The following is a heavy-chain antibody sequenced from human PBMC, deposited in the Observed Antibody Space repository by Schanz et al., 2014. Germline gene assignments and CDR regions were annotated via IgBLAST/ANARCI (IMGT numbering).Heavy chain of an antibody. J-gene: IGHJ2*01. V-gene: IGHV1-2*04. Sequence: QVQLVQSGAEMKKPGASVKVSCKASGYTFTGYYMHWVRQAPGQGLEWMGWINPNSGTTNYAQKFQGWVTMTRDTSISTAYMELSRLKSDDTAHYYCVRVPSRDVSFDLWGRGTLVTVSS. CDR1: GYTFTGYY. CDR2: INPNSGTT. CDR3: VRVPSRDVSFDL. D-gene: IGHD3-16*01.